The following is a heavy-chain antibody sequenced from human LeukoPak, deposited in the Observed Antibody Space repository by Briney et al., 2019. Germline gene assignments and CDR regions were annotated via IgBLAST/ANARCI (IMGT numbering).Heavy chain of an antibody. Sequence: GGSLRLSCAASGFTFSNYAMSWVRQAPGKGLEWVSAISGSGGSTYYADSEKGRFTISRDNSKNTLYLQMSSLRAEDTAVYYCAKDRWLLRGDAFDIWGPGTMVTVSS. V-gene: IGHV3-23*01. CDR1: GFTFSNYA. CDR2: ISGSGGST. J-gene: IGHJ3*02. CDR3: AKDRWLLRGDAFDI. D-gene: IGHD2-15*01.